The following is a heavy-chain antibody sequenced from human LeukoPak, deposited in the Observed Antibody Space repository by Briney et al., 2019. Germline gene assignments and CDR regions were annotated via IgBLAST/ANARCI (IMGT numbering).Heavy chain of an antibody. CDR2: ISDTGGNT. J-gene: IGHJ4*02. CDR3: AKGRTNDY. V-gene: IGHV3-23*01. Sequence: GGSLVLSCAASGFTFSTYAMSWVRPAPERGLEWVSAISDTGGNTFYADSVKGRFTISRDNSKNTLYLQMNSLRAEDTAIYYCAKGRTNDYWGQGTLVTVSS. CDR1: GFTFSTYA. D-gene: IGHD1/OR15-1a*01.